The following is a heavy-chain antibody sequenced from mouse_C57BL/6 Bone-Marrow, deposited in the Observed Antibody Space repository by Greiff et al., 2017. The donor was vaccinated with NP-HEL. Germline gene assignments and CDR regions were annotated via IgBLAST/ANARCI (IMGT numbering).Heavy chain of an antibody. J-gene: IGHJ1*03. V-gene: IGHV1-50*01. Sequence: VQLQQPGAELVKPGASVKLSCKASGYTFTSYWMQWVKQRPGQGLEWIGEIDPSDSYTNYNQKFKGKATLTVDTSSSTAYMQLSSRTSEDSAVYYCARDGRWYFDVWGTGTTVTVSS. CDR2: IDPSDSYT. CDR3: ARDGRWYFDV. CDR1: GYTFTSYW.